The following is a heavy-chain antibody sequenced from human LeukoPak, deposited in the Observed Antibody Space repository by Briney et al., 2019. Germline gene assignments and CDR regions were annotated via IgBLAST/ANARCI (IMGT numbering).Heavy chain of an antibody. CDR2: IYTSGST. V-gene: IGHV4-61*02. Sequence: SETLSLTCTVSGGSISSGSYYWSWIRQPAGKGLEWIGRIYTSGSTNYNPSLKSRVTISVDTSKNQSSLKLSSVTAADTAVYYCASVLLWFGEETDAFDIWGQGAMVTVSS. D-gene: IGHD3-10*01. CDR1: GGSISSGSYY. J-gene: IGHJ3*02. CDR3: ASVLLWFGEETDAFDI.